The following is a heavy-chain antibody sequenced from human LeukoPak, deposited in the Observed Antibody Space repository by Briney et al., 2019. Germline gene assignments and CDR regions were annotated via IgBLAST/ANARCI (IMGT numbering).Heavy chain of an antibody. V-gene: IGHV3-7*01. D-gene: IGHD1-26*01. J-gene: IGHJ1*01. CDR2: IKQDGGDK. CDR1: GFTFR. Sequence: GGSLRLSCAASGFTFRMSWVRQAPGAGLEWVANIKQDGGDKDYVDSVKGRFTISRDNAKTSLYLQMNSPRAEDTAVYYCARDLMGASHYFQHWGQGTLVTVSS. CDR3: ARDLMGASHYFQH.